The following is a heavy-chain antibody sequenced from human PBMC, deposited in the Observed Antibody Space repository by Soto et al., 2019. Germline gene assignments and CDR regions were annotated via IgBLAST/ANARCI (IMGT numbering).Heavy chain of an antibody. CDR3: ARRYSSSWYNYYYYGMDV. CDR2: IKQDGSEK. CDR1: GFTFSSYW. D-gene: IGHD6-13*01. V-gene: IGHV3-7*03. Sequence: GGSLRLSCAASGFTFSSYWMSWVRQAPGKGLEWVANIKQDGSEKYYVDSVKGRFTISRDNAKNSLYLQMNSLRAEDTAVYYCARRYSSSWYNYYYYGMDVWGQGTTVTVSS. J-gene: IGHJ6*02.